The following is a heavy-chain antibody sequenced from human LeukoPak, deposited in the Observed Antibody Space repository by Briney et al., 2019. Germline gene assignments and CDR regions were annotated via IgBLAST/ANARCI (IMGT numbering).Heavy chain of an antibody. CDR2: ISGGGGST. V-gene: IGHV3-23*01. CDR1: GFTFSSYA. CDR3: AKECLVVVAVPAAFNI. D-gene: IGHD2-15*01. J-gene: IGHJ3*02. Sequence: PAGSLIFSWAATGFTFSSYAMSWVRQAPGKGLEWVLAISGGGGSTYYAGSVKGRFTISRDNSKSTLYLQMNSLRAEDTAIYYCAKECLVVVAVPAAFNIWRQGTMVTVSS.